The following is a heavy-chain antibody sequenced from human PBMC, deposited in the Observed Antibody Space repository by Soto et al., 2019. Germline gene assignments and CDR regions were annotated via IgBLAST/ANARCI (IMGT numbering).Heavy chain of an antibody. V-gene: IGHV4-34*01. Sequence: SETLSLTCAVYGGSFSGYYWSWIRQPPGKGLEWIGEINHSGSTNYNPSLKSRVTISVDTSKNQFSLKLSSVTAADTAVYYCARGGGSRWYFDYWGQGTLVTVSS. CDR3: ARGGGSRWYFDY. J-gene: IGHJ4*02. CDR2: INHSGST. D-gene: IGHD4-17*01. CDR1: GGSFSGYY.